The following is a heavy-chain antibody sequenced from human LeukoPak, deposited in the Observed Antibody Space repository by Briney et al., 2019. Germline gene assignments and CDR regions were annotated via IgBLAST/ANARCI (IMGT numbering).Heavy chain of an antibody. D-gene: IGHD3-22*01. Sequence: PGGSLRLSCAASGFTVSSNYMSWVRQAPGKGLEWVSVIYSGGSTYYADSVKGRFTISRDNSKNTLYLQMNSLRAEDTAVYYCARMWYYYDSSGIHFDYWGQGTLVTVSS. CDR1: GFTVSSNY. CDR3: ARMWYYYDSSGIHFDY. V-gene: IGHV3-53*01. J-gene: IGHJ4*02. CDR2: IYSGGST.